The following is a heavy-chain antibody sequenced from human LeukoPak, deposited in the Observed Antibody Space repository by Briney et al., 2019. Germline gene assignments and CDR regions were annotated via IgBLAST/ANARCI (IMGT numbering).Heavy chain of an antibody. Sequence: SETLSLTCAVYGGSFSGYYWSWIRQPPGKGLGWIGEINHSGSTNYNPSLKSRVTISVDTSKNQFSLKLSSVTAADTAVYYCARVVYSGYDFRGAMDVWGKGTTVTVSS. V-gene: IGHV4-34*01. CDR1: GGSFSGYY. CDR3: ARVVYSGYDFRGAMDV. J-gene: IGHJ6*03. D-gene: IGHD5-12*01. CDR2: INHSGST.